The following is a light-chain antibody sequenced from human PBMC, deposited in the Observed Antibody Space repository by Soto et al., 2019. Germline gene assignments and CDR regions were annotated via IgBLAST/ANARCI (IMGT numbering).Light chain of an antibody. J-gene: IGKJ4*01. V-gene: IGKV2D-29*01. CDR1: QSLSHSDGRTY. CDR3: MKGLQLHVT. CDR2: EVS. Sequence: DIVLTQTPLSLSVTPGQPASISCKSSQSLSHSDGRTYLYWYLQKPGQPPQVLMYEVSNRFSGVPDRFSGSVSGTDFTLKISRVEAEDVGVYYCMKGLQLHVTFGGGTKVEIK.